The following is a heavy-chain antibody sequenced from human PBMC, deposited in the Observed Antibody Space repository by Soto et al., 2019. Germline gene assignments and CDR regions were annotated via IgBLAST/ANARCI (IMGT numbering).Heavy chain of an antibody. CDR1: GYSFSDYF. J-gene: IGHJ6*02. CDR2: INPKTAAT. D-gene: IGHD1-26*01. V-gene: IGHV1-2*02. Sequence: QVQLVQSGAEVKKSGASVKVSCKPSGYSFSDYFIQWVRQAPGQGLEWVAWINPKTAATNYAKKFQGRVSLTWDTSSPTAYIERTRLRPDDTAVYYCARSKWGLNYYNGMDVWGQGTTVIVSS. CDR3: ARSKWGLNYYNGMDV.